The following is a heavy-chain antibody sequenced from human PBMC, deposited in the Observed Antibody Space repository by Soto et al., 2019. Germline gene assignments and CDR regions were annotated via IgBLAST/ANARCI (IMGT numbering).Heavy chain of an antibody. V-gene: IGHV3-64D*06. CDR3: AASMTTVISSYTS. D-gene: IGHD4-4*01. Sequence: PGGSLRLSCSASGFTFSRCAMHWVRQAPGKGPEYVSAISSDGGDTFYADSVKARFTISRDNSKNTLYLQMSSLRVEDTALYYCAASMTTVISSYTSWGQGTLVTGSS. CDR2: ISSDGGDT. J-gene: IGHJ4*02. CDR1: GFTFSRCA.